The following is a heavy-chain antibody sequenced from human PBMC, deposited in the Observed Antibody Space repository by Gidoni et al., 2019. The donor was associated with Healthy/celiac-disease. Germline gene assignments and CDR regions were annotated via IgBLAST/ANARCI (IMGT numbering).Heavy chain of an antibody. V-gene: IGHV3-7*04. Sequence: EVHLVESGGGLVQPGGSLRLSCAASGFPFGKYWMTWVRQAPGKGLEWVANIKQDGSEKYYVDSVKGRFTISRDNAKNSLYLQMNSLRVEDTAVYYCARTFTMIVVVTTDFDYWGQGTLVTVSS. D-gene: IGHD3-22*01. CDR1: GFPFGKYW. J-gene: IGHJ4*02. CDR3: ARTFTMIVVVTTDFDY. CDR2: IKQDGSEK.